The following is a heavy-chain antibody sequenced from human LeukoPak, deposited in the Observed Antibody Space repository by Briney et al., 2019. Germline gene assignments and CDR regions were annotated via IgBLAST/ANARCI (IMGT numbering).Heavy chain of an antibody. V-gene: IGHV3-7*01. J-gene: IGHJ3*02. CDR2: IKQDGSEK. CDR1: GFTFSSYW. CDR3: ARVSDFWSAQGAFDI. Sequence: GSLRLSCAASGFTFSSYWMSWVRQAPGKGLEWVANIKQDGSEKYYVDSVKGRFTISRDNAKNSLYLQMNSLRAEDTAVYYCARVSDFWSAQGAFDIWGQGTMVTVSS. D-gene: IGHD3-3*01.